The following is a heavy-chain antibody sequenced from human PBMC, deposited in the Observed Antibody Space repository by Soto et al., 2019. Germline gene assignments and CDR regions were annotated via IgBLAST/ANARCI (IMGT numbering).Heavy chain of an antibody. V-gene: IGHV1-69*06. Sequence: QVQLVQSGAEVRKPGSSVKVSCEASGGSFNNYVISWLRQAPGQGLEWMGGIIPNYEAANYAQKFRGRLTITADKATNTAYMELNSLRPEDTATYYCASYWNAGTLYGAFDIWGQGTTVIVS. J-gene: IGHJ3*02. CDR2: IIPNYEAA. CDR1: GGSFNNYV. CDR3: ASYWNAGTLYGAFDI. D-gene: IGHD4-17*01.